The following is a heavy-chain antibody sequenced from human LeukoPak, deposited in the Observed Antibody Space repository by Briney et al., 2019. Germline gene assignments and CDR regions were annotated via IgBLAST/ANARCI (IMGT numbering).Heavy chain of an antibody. CDR3: ARGFRVITVAGFDY. CDR1: GFIFNNYA. CDR2: ISWNSGSI. V-gene: IGHV3-9*01. Sequence: GGSLRLSCAGSGFIFNNYAMHWVRQPPGKGLEWVSGISWNSGSIDYADSVKGRFTISRDNAKNTLYLQMDSLRAEDTAVYYCARGFRVITVAGFDYWGQGTLVTVSS. J-gene: IGHJ4*02. D-gene: IGHD6-19*01.